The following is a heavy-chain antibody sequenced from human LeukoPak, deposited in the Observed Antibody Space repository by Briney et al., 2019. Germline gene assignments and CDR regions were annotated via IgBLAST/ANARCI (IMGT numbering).Heavy chain of an antibody. D-gene: IGHD1-26*01. Sequence: GGSLRLSCAASGFMFSSNWMSWVRLAPGKGLEWVAVISHDESNKYYADSVKGRFTISRDNSKNTLYLQMNSLRAEDTAVYYCAKDPYSGSFEYFQHWGQGTLVTVSS. J-gene: IGHJ1*01. CDR2: ISHDESNK. CDR3: AKDPYSGSFEYFQH. CDR1: GFMFSSNW. V-gene: IGHV3-30*18.